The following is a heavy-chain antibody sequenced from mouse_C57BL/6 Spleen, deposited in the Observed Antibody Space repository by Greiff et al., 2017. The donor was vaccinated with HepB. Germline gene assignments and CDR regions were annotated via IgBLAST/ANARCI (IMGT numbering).Heavy chain of an antibody. V-gene: IGHV1-52*01. CDR3: ARDDYYGSSWFAY. D-gene: IGHD1-1*01. J-gene: IGHJ3*01. CDR1: GYTFTSYW. CDR2: IDPSDSET. Sequence: VQLQQSGAELVRPGSSVKLSCKASGYTFTSYWMHWVKQRPIQGLEWIGNIDPSDSETHYNQKFKDKATLTVDKSSSTAYMQLRSLTSEDSAVYYWARDDYYGSSWFAYWGQGTLVTVSA.